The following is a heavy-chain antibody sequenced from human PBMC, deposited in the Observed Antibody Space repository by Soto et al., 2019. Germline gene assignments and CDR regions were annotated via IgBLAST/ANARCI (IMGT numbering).Heavy chain of an antibody. CDR2: INHSGST. J-gene: IGHJ5*02. CDR3: ARVGLRSHYGSGSYYNDLINWFDP. Sequence: PSETLSLTCAVYGGSFSCYYWSWIRQPPGKGLEWIVEINHSGSTNYKPSLKSRVTISVDTSKNQFSLKLSSVTAADTAVYYCARVGLRSHYGSGSYYNDLINWFDPWGQGTLVTVSS. D-gene: IGHD3-10*01. CDR1: GGSFSCYY. V-gene: IGHV4-34*01.